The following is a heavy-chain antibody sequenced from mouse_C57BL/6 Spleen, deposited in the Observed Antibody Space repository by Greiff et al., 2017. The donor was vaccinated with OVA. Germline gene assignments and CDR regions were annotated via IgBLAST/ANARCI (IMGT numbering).Heavy chain of an antibody. CDR1: GYSFTDYN. J-gene: IGHJ4*01. CDR2: INPNYGTT. Sequence: EVKVVESGPELVKPGASVKISCKASGYSFTDYNMNWVKQSNGKSLEWIGVINPNYGTTSYNQKFKGKATLTVDQSSSTAYMQLNSLTSEDSAVYYCARDYYGSSYEDYWGQGTSVTVSS. V-gene: IGHV1-39*01. CDR3: ARDYYGSSYEDY. D-gene: IGHD1-1*01.